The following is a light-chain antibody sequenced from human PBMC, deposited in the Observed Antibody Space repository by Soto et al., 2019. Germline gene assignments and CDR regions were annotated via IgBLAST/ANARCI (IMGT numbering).Light chain of an antibody. V-gene: IGKV1-39*01. CDR3: QESYSFLWGT. CDR1: QSISTS. CDR2: GAS. J-gene: IGKJ1*01. Sequence: DILMTQSPSSLSASVGDRVTITCRTSQSISTSLNWYQQKAGKAPKLLIYGASTLQSGVPLRFSGSGSGTDFTLTISSLQREDFATYYCQESYSFLWGTCGQGTKVEIK.